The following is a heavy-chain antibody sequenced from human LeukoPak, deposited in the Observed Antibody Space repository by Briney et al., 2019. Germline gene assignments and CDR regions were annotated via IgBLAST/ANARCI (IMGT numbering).Heavy chain of an antibody. J-gene: IGHJ4*02. CDR1: GYTFTGYY. CDR2: INPNSGGT. D-gene: IGHD3-22*01. CDR3: ATSSYYYDSSGYQRS. Sequence: ASVKVSCKASGYTFTGYYMHWVRQAPGQGLEWMGWINPNSGGTNYAQKFQGRVTMTRDTSISTAYMELSRLRYDDTAVYYCATSSYYYDSSGYQRSRGQGTLVTVSS. V-gene: IGHV1-2*02.